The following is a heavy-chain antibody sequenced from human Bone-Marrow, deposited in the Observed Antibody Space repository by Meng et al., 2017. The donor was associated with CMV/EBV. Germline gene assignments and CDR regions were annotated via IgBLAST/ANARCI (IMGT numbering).Heavy chain of an antibody. CDR1: GGSISSYY. Sequence: SETLSLTCTVSGGSISSYYWSWTRQPPGKGLEWIGYIYYSGSTNYNPSLKSRVTISVDTSKNQFSLKLSSVTAADTAVYYCARNTLYYDFWSGYYDYYGMDVWGQGTTVTVSS. CDR2: IYYSGST. J-gene: IGHJ6*02. CDR3: ARNTLYYDFWSGYYDYYGMDV. D-gene: IGHD3-3*01. V-gene: IGHV4-59*01.